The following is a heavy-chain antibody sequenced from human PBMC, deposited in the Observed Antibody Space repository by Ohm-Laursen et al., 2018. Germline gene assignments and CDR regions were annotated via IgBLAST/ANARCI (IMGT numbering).Heavy chain of an antibody. D-gene: IGHD6-19*01. J-gene: IGHJ4*02. V-gene: IGHV1-18*01. CDR3: AKNAGSGWYYPFDY. CDR2: ISPYNGNT. CDR1: GGTFSSYA. Sequence: SVKVSCKPSGGTFSSYAISWVRQAPGQGLEWMGWISPYNGNTNYAQKLQDRLTMTTDTSTSTAYMELRSLRSDDTAVYYCAKNAGSGWYYPFDYWGQGTLITVSS.